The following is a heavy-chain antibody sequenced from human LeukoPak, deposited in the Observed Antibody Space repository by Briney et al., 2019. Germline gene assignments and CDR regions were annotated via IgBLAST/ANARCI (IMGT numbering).Heavy chain of an antibody. Sequence: RASVKVSCKASGGTFSSYAISWVRQAPGQGLECMAIINPSGGSTTYAQKFQGRVTMTRDTSTSTVYMELSSLRSEDTAVYYCARDRGMSGDYYDYWGQGTLVTVSS. CDR1: GGTFSSYA. CDR3: ARDRGMSGDYYDY. J-gene: IGHJ4*02. D-gene: IGHD2-21*01. CDR2: INPSGGST. V-gene: IGHV1-46*01.